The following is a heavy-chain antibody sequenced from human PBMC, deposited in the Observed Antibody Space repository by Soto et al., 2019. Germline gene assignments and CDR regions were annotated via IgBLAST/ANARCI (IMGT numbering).Heavy chain of an antibody. J-gene: IGHJ4*02. D-gene: IGHD3-16*02. CDR3: ARHGGHYDYIWGSYRPRPPLDY. CDR2: IYYSGST. CDR1: GGSISSSSYY. V-gene: IGHV4-39*01. Sequence: SETLSLTCTVSGGSISSSSYYWGWIRQPPGKGLEWIGSIYYSGSTYYNPSFKSPVTISVDTSKNQFSLKLSSVTAADTAVYYCARHGGHYDYIWGSYRPRPPLDYWGQGTLVTVSS.